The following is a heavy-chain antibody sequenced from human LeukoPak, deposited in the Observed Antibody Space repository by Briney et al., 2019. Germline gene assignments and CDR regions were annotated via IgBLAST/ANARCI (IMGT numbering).Heavy chain of an antibody. V-gene: IGHV3-30*02. CDR3: AKGGDSSGYEADY. D-gene: IGHD3-22*01. Sequence: PGGSLRLSCAASGFTFSSYGMHWVRQAPGKGLEWVAFIRYDGSNKYYADSVKGRFTISRDNSKNTLYLQMNSLRAEDTAVYCCAKGGDSSGYEADYWGQGTLVTVSS. CDR1: GFTFSSYG. CDR2: IRYDGSNK. J-gene: IGHJ4*02.